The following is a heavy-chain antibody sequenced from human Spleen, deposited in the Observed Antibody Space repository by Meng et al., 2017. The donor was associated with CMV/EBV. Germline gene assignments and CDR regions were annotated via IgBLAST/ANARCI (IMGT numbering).Heavy chain of an antibody. CDR2: INPNSGGT. D-gene: IGHD2-15*01. Sequence: SVKVSCKASGYTFIGYYMHWVRQAPGQGLEWMGWINPNSGGTNFAQKFQGRVTMTRDTPISKAYMEPSRLRSDDTAVYYCARGECSGGSCYSRVDDYYYGMDVWGQGTTVTVSS. V-gene: IGHV1-2*02. CDR3: ARGECSGGSCYSRVDDYYYGMDV. CDR1: GYTFIGYY. J-gene: IGHJ6*02.